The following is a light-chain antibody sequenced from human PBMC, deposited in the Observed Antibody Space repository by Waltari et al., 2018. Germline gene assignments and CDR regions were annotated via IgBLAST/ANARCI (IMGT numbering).Light chain of an antibody. CDR2: WAP. J-gene: IGKJ2*01. CDR1: QSVFYRSDNKNY. Sequence: DIVMTQSPDSLAVSLGERATINCKSSQSVFYRSDNKNYLAWYQQKPGQPLKVRIYWAPTRESGVHERCSGSGSETDFTLTISGLQAEDVAVYYCQQYYSAPFNFGQGTKLEIK. V-gene: IGKV4-1*01. CDR3: QQYYSAPFN.